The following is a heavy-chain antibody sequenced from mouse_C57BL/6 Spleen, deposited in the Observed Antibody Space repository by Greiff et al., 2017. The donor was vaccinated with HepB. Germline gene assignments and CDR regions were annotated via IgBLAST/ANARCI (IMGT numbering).Heavy chain of an antibody. D-gene: IGHD2-4*01. CDR3: AIDDYDERAWFAY. Sequence: QVQLKQPGAELVKPGASVKLSCKASGYTFTSYWMHWVKQRPGQGLEWIGMIHPNSGSTNYNEKFKSKATLTVDKSSSTAYMQLSSLTSEDSAVYYCAIDDYDERAWFAYWGQGTLVTVSA. J-gene: IGHJ3*01. V-gene: IGHV1-64*01. CDR1: GYTFTSYW. CDR2: IHPNSGST.